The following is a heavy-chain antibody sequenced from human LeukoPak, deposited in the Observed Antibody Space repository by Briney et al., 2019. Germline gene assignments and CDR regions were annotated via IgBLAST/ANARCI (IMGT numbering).Heavy chain of an antibody. CDR3: ARDRGSRGYYYYGMDV. D-gene: IGHD2-15*01. V-gene: IGHV4-59*01. Sequence: PSETLSLTCTVSGGSISSYYWSWIRQPPGKGLEWIGYFYYSGSTNYNPSLKSRVTISVDTSKNQFSLKLSSVTAADTAVYYCARDRGSRGYYYYGMDVWGQGTTVTVSS. CDR1: GGSISSYY. CDR2: FYYSGST. J-gene: IGHJ6*02.